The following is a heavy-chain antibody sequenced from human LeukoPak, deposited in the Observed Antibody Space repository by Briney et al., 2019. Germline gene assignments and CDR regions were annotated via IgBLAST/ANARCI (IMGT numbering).Heavy chain of an antibody. V-gene: IGHV3-49*04. D-gene: IGHD2-8*01. CDR3: TRDCTNGVCPDY. Sequence: PGRSLRLSCTASGFTFGDYAMSWVRQAPGKGLEWVGFIRSKAYGGTTEYAASVKGRFTISRDDSKSIAYLQMNSLKTEDTAVYYCTRDCTNGVCPDYWGQGTLVTVSS. CDR2: IRSKAYGGTT. J-gene: IGHJ4*02. CDR1: GFTFGDYA.